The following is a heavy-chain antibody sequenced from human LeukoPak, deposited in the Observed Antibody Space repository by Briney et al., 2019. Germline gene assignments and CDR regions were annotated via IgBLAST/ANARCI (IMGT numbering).Heavy chain of an antibody. CDR2: IDPSDSYS. V-gene: IGHV5-10-1*01. CDR3: ARQIAVAKINYYGMDV. Sequence: GESLKISCKGSGYSFTNYGISWVRQMPGKGLEWMGRIDPSDSYSNYGPSFQGHVTISADRSISTAYLQWRSLKASDTAMYYCARQIAVAKINYYGMDVWGQGTTVTVSS. J-gene: IGHJ6*02. CDR1: GYSFTNYG. D-gene: IGHD6-19*01.